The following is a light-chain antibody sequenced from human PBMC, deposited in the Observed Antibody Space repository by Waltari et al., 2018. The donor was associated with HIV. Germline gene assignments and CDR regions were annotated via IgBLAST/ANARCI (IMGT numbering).Light chain of an antibody. V-gene: IGLV3-1*01. J-gene: IGLJ2*01. CDR3: QAWYSNTAI. CDR1: KLGDKY. CDR2: RDI. Sequence: SYDLTQPPSVSVSPGQTASITCSGDKLGDKYVCWYQHRPGQSPVLVIYRDIKRPSGIPERFSGSNSGNTATLTISGTQALDEADYYCQAWYSNTAIFGGGTKLTVL.